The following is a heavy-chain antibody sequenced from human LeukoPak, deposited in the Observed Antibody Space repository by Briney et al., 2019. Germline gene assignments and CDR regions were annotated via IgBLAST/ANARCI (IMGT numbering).Heavy chain of an antibody. CDR1: GFIFISYW. CDR2: IKEDGSAK. V-gene: IGHV3-7*05. Sequence: PGGSLRLSCAASGFIFISYWMNWVRQAPGKGLEWVANIKEDGSAKYYVDSVKGRFTISRDNAKNSLYLQMNSLRAEDTAVYYCVMDMDVWGQGTTVTVSS. CDR3: VMDMDV. J-gene: IGHJ6*02.